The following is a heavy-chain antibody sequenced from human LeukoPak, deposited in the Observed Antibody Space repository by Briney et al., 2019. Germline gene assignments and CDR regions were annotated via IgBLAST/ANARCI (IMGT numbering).Heavy chain of an antibody. CDR2: IYYSGST. D-gene: IGHD3-22*01. J-gene: IGHJ4*02. Sequence: SETLSLTCTVSGGSISSYYWSWIRQPPGKGLEWIGYIYYSGSTNYNPSLKSRVTISVDTSKNQFSLKLSSVTAADTAVYYCARGDYYDSSGYNYYFDYWGQGTLVTVSS. CDR3: ARGDYYDSSGYNYYFDY. CDR1: GGSISSYY. V-gene: IGHV4-59*01.